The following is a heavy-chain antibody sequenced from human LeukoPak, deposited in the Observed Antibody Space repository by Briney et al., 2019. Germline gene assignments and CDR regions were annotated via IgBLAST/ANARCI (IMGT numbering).Heavy chain of an antibody. CDR2: ISWNSGSI. V-gene: IGHV3-9*01. CDR3: AKDIGAVAHRTFDY. Sequence: GGSLRLSCAASGFTFDDYAMHWVRQAPGKGLEWVSGISWNSGSIGYADSVKGRFTISRDNAKNSPYLQMNSLRAEDTALYYCAKDIGAVAHRTFDYWGQGTLVTVSS. CDR1: GFTFDDYA. J-gene: IGHJ4*02. D-gene: IGHD6-19*01.